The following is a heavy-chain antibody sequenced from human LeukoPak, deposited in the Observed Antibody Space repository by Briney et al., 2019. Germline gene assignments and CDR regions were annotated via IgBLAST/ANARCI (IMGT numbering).Heavy chain of an antibody. Sequence: ASVKVSCKASGYTFTSYGVSWVRQAPGQGLEWMRWISAYNGNTNYAQNLQGRVTMTTDTSTSTAYMELRSLRSDDTAVYYCARDAHQSGSYNFDYWGQGTLVTVSS. CDR2: ISAYNGNT. CDR3: ARDAHQSGSYNFDY. D-gene: IGHD1-26*01. V-gene: IGHV1-18*01. J-gene: IGHJ4*02. CDR1: GYTFTSYG.